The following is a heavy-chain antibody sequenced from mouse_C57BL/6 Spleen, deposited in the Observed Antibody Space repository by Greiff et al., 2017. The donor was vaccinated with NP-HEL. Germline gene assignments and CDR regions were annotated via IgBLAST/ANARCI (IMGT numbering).Heavy chain of an antibody. CDR2: ISGGGGNT. D-gene: IGHD1-1*01. CDR1: GFTFSSYT. J-gene: IGHJ1*03. Sequence: EVQVVESGGGLVKPGGSLKLSCAASGFTFSSYTMSWVRQTPEKRLEWVATISGGGGNTYYPDSVKGRFTISRDNAKNTLYLQMSSLRSEDTALYYCARPGTTVVATDWYFDVWGTGTTVTVSS. CDR3: ARPGTTVVATDWYFDV. V-gene: IGHV5-9*01.